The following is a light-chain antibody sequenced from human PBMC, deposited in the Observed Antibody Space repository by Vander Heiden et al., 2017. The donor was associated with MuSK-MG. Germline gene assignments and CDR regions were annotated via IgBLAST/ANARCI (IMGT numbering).Light chain of an antibody. CDR3: SSYTTSSTLFV. Sequence: QSALTQPASASGSPGQSITLFCTGTSSDIGFYNYVSWYQQHPGKAPKLMIYEVSNRPSGVSNRFSGSKSGNTASLTISGLQAEDEADYYCSSYTTSSTLFVFGTGTKVTVL. CDR2: EVS. V-gene: IGLV2-14*01. J-gene: IGLJ1*01. CDR1: SSDIGFYNY.